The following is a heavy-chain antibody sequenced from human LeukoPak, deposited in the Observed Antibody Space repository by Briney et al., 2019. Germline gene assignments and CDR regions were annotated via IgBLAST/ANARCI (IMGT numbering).Heavy chain of an antibody. V-gene: IGHV3-48*03. D-gene: IGHD3-22*01. CDR3: ASFYDRSGRDY. Sequence: GGSLRLSRAASGFTFSSYEMNWVRQAPGKGLEWVSYIGTGGSPISYADSVQGRFTVSRDNPKNSLYLQMNSLRAEDTAVYYCASFYDRSGRDYWGQGTLVTVSA. CDR1: GFTFSSYE. CDR2: IGTGGSPI. J-gene: IGHJ4*02.